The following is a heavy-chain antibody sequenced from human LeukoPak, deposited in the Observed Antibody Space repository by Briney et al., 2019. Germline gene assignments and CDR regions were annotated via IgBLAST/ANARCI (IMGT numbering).Heavy chain of an antibody. Sequence: PGGSLRLSCAASGFTFSSYWMSRVRQAPGKGLEWVANIKQDGSEKYCVDSVKGRFTISRDNAKNSLYLQMNSLRAEDTAVYYRARDTLITGNDYWGQGTLVTVSS. J-gene: IGHJ4*02. CDR1: GFTFSSYW. CDR3: ARDTLITGNDY. V-gene: IGHV3-7*01. CDR2: IKQDGSEK. D-gene: IGHD1-20*01.